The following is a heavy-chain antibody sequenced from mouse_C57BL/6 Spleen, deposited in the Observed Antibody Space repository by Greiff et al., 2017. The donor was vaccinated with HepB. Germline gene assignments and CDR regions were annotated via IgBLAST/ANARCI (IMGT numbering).Heavy chain of an antibody. CDR3: ASLYSNYEAMDY. J-gene: IGHJ4*01. V-gene: IGHV5-4*03. CDR1: GFTFSSYA. Sequence: EVKLVESGGGLVKPGGSLKLSCAASGFTFSSYAMSWVRQTPEKRLEWVATISDGGSYTYYPDNVKGRFTISRDNAKNNLYLQISHLKSEDTAMYYCASLYSNYEAMDYWGQGTSVTVSS. D-gene: IGHD2-5*01. CDR2: ISDGGSYT.